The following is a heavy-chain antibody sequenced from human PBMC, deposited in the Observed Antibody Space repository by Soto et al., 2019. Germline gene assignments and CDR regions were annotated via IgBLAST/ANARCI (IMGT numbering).Heavy chain of an antibody. J-gene: IGHJ6*02. Sequence: QVQLVQSGAEVKKPGSSVKVSCKASGGTFSSYAISWVRQAPGQGLEWMGGIIPIFGTANYAQKFQGRVTITADESTSKAYIELSSLRPEDTAVYYCGRGTPVPRIVEGSIYYYYGMDVWGQGTTVTVSS. D-gene: IGHD1-26*01. V-gene: IGHV1-69*01. CDR3: GRGTPVPRIVEGSIYYYYGMDV. CDR1: GGTFSSYA. CDR2: IIPIFGTA.